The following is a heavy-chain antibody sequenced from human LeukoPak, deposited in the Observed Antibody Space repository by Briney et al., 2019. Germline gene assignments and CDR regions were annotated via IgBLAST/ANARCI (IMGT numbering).Heavy chain of an antibody. CDR3: ARNTHDYGDYFDY. V-gene: IGHV3-30*04. CDR1: GFTFSSYA. Sequence: GGSLRLSCAASGFTFSSYAMHWVRQAPGKGLEWVAVISYDGSNKYYADSVKGRFTISRDNSKNTLYLQMNSLRAEDTAVYYCARNTHDYGDYFDYWGQGTLVTASS. J-gene: IGHJ4*02. CDR2: ISYDGSNK. D-gene: IGHD4-17*01.